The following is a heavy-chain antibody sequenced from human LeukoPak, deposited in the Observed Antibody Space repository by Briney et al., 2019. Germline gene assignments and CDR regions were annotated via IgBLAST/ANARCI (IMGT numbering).Heavy chain of an antibody. Sequence: SETLSLTCAISGGSISGTPYYWGWIRQPPGKGLEWIGYIYYSGSTNYNPSLKSRVTISVDTSKNQFSLKLSSVTAADTAEYYCARDTYYYDSSGLYPWGQGTLVTVSS. CDR3: ARDTYYYDSSGLYP. CDR2: IYYSGST. D-gene: IGHD3-22*01. V-gene: IGHV4-61*01. CDR1: GGSISGTPYY. J-gene: IGHJ5*02.